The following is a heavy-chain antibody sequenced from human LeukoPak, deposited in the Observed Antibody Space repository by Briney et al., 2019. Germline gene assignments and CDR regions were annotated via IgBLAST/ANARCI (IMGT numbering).Heavy chain of an antibody. J-gene: IGHJ5*02. CDR3: ASDSSGYYET. D-gene: IGHD3-22*01. Sequence: GASVKVSCKASGYTFTGYYMHWVRQAPGQGLEWMGWINPNSGGTNYAQKFQGRVTMTRDTSTSTVYMELSSLRSEDTAVYYCASDSSGYYETWGQGTLVTVSS. V-gene: IGHV1-2*02. CDR1: GYTFTGYY. CDR2: INPNSGGT.